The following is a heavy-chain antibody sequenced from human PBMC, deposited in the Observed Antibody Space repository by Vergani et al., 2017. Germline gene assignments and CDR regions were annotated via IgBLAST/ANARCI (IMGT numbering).Heavy chain of an antibody. D-gene: IGHD1-26*01. CDR1: GGSISSGGYY. J-gene: IGHJ3*02. CDR2: IYYSGST. V-gene: IGHV4-31*03. Sequence: QVQLQESGPGLVKPSQTLSLTCTVSGGSISSGGYYWSWIRQHPGKGLEWIGYIYYSGSTYYNPSLKSRVTISVDTSKNQFSLKLSAVTAADTAVYYCASSSGVPSSGTTDAFDIWGQGTMVTVSS. CDR3: ASSSGVPSSGTTDAFDI.